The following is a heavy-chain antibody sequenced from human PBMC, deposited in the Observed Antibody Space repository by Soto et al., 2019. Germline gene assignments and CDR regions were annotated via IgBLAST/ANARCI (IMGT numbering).Heavy chain of an antibody. Sequence: RRLSCAASGFTFSSYAVHWVRQAPGKGLGWVAVISYDGSNKYYADSVKGRFTISRDNSKNTLYLQMNSLRAEDTAVYYCARDLVGYCSGGSCYHYYYYGMDVWGQGTTVTVSS. CDR1: GFTFSSYA. J-gene: IGHJ6*02. D-gene: IGHD2-15*01. CDR3: ARDLVGYCSGGSCYHYYYYGMDV. V-gene: IGHV3-30-3*01. CDR2: ISYDGSNK.